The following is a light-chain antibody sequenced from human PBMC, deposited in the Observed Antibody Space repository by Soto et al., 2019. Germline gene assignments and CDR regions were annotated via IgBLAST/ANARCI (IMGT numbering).Light chain of an antibody. CDR1: QSISSY. J-gene: IGKJ1*01. CDR2: AAS. CDR3: QQSYSIPWT. V-gene: IGKV1-39*01. Sequence: DIQMTQSPSSLSASVGDRVTITCGASQSISSYLNWYQQKPGKAPKLLIYAASSLQSGVPSRFSGSGSGTDFTLTISSLQPEDFATYYCQQSYSIPWTFGQGTKVDIK.